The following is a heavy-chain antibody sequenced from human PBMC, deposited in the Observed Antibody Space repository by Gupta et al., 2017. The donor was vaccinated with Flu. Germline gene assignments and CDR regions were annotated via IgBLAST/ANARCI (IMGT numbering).Heavy chain of an antibody. CDR1: GFSVSSNY. CDR3: ARGHYMDV. CDR2: VFGGGNT. Sequence: LTLSCAASGFSVSSNYISWGRQPPGRGLEWVSVVFGGGNTFYADSVRGRFTISRDYSKNTVSLEMNSLRDEDTAVYYCARGHYMDVWGRGTTVTVSS. V-gene: IGHV3-53*03. J-gene: IGHJ6*03.